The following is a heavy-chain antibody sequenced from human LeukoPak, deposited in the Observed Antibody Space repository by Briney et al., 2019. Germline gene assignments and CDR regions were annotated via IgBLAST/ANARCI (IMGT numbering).Heavy chain of an antibody. V-gene: IGHV3-23*01. J-gene: IGHJ4*02. D-gene: IGHD4-17*01. Sequence: GGSLRLSCAASGFIFSTYVMSWVRQAPGKGLEWVSTISGSGGSTHYADSVKGRFTISRNNSKNTVYLQMNSLRAEDTAVYYCAPQGSTETTFWGQGTLVTVSS. CDR3: APQGSTETTF. CDR2: ISGSGGST. CDR1: GFIFSTYV.